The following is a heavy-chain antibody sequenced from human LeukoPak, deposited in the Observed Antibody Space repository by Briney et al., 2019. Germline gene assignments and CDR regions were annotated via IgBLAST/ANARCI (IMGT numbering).Heavy chain of an antibody. CDR3: ARRADTAMERWFDP. V-gene: IGHV4-39*01. J-gene: IGHJ5*02. CDR1: GPSISSGPYC. CDR2: MYYSETT. D-gene: IGHD5-18*01. Sequence: SETLSLTCTVSGPSISSGPYCCGWIRQPPGKGWERFGSMYYSETTHNNRSLKSRVTITVDTSKNQFSLRLSSVTAADTAVYYCARRADTAMERWFDPGSQGTLVTVS.